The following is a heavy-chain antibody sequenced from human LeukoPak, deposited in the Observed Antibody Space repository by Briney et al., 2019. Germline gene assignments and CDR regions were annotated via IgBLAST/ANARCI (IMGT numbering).Heavy chain of an antibody. V-gene: IGHV1-2*02. CDR1: GYTITGYY. Sequence: GASVKVSCKASGYTITGYYVHWVRQAPGQGLEWMGWINPNSGATDYAQKFQGRVTMTRDTSISTAYMDLTRLRSDDTAVYYCARDRKGSTIFGLDYWGQGTLVTVSS. J-gene: IGHJ4*02. CDR3: ARDRKGSTIFGLDY. CDR2: INPNSGAT. D-gene: IGHD3-3*01.